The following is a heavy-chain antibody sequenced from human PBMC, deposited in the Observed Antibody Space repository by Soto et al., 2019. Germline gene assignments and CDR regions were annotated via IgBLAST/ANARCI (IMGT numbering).Heavy chain of an antibody. CDR1: GVTVSSDAYY. J-gene: IGHJ4*02. D-gene: IGHD3-16*02. V-gene: IGHV4-31*03. CDR3: ARYRFSGTKWSKFDY. CDR2: IHHTGST. Sequence: PSETLSLTCTVSGVTVSSDAYYWSWIRQPPGKGLEWIGNIHHTGSTYYSPSLKSRVDISLDRSTNQFSLRLSSVTAADTAVYYCARYRFSGTKWSKFDYWGQGTLVTVSS.